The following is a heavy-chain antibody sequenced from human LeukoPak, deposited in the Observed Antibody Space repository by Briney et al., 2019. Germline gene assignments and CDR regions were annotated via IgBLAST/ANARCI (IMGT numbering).Heavy chain of an antibody. J-gene: IGHJ4*02. Sequence: KSSETLSLTCTVSGGSISSYYRSWIRQPPGKGLEWIGYIYYSGSTNYNPSLKSRVTISVDTSKNQFSLKLSSVTAADTAVYYCARIAAAGTDKFDYWGQGTLVTVSS. CDR2: IYYSGST. CDR1: GGSISSYY. CDR3: ARIAAAGTDKFDY. V-gene: IGHV4-59*01. D-gene: IGHD6-13*01.